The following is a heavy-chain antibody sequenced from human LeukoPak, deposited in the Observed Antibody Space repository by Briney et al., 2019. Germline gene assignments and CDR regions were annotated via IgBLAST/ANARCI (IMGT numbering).Heavy chain of an antibody. CDR1: GFTFSSYG. Sequence: GGSLRLSCAASGFTFSSYGMHWVRQAPGKGLEWVAFIRYDGSNKYYADSVKGRFTISRDNSKNTLYLQMNSLRAEDTAVYYCAKSGDIVATIRPFDYWGQGTLVTVSS. D-gene: IGHD5-12*01. CDR3: AKSGDIVATIRPFDY. CDR2: IRYDGSNK. J-gene: IGHJ4*02. V-gene: IGHV3-30*02.